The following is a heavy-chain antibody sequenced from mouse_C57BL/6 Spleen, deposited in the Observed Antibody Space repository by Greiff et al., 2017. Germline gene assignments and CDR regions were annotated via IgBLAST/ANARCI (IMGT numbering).Heavy chain of an antibody. CDR3: AIPFITTVVAHFDY. V-gene: IGHV1-82*01. CDR2: FYPGDGDT. Sequence: QVQLQQSGPELVKPGASVKISCKASGYAFSSSWMNWVKQRPGKGLEWIGRFYPGDGDTNYNGKFKGKATLTADKSSSTAYMQLSSLTSEYSAVYFCAIPFITTVVAHFDYWGQGTTLTVSS. D-gene: IGHD1-1*01. CDR1: GYAFSSSW. J-gene: IGHJ2*01.